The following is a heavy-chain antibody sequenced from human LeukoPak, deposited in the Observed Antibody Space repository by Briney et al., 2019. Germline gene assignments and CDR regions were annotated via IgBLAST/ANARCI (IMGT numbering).Heavy chain of an antibody. Sequence: PGGSLRLSCAASGFTFSSYAMHWVRQAPGKGLEWVAVISYDGSNKYYADSVKGRFTISRDNSKNTLYLQMNSLRAEDTAVYYCARDLDCDYWGQGTLVTVSS. V-gene: IGHV3-30*04. CDR1: GFTFSSYA. CDR3: ARDLDCDY. CDR2: ISYDGSNK. J-gene: IGHJ4*02.